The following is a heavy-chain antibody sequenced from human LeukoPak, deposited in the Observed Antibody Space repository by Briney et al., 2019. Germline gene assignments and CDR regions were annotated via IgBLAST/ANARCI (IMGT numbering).Heavy chain of an antibody. Sequence: SETLSLTCTVAGGSISSYYWSWIRQPPGKGLGWIWYIYYSGSTNYNPSLKSRVTISVDTSKDQFSLKLSSVTAADTAVYYCARGGDILTGYPNYFDYWGQGTLVTVSS. J-gene: IGHJ4*02. CDR3: ARGGDILTGYPNYFDY. CDR1: GGSISSYY. V-gene: IGHV4-59*01. CDR2: IYYSGST. D-gene: IGHD3-9*01.